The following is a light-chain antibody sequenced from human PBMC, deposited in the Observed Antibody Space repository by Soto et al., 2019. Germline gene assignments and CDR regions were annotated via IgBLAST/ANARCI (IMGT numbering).Light chain of an antibody. J-gene: IGLJ2*01. V-gene: IGLV1-47*01. CDR3: VAWDDSLSGVV. CDR1: SSNIGSNY. CDR2: RNN. Sequence: QSVLTQPPSASGTPGQRVTISCSGRSSNIGSNYVYWYQQLPGTAPKLLIYRNNQRPSGVPDRFSSSKSGTSASLAISGLRSEDEADYYCVAWDDSLSGVVFGGGTKLTVL.